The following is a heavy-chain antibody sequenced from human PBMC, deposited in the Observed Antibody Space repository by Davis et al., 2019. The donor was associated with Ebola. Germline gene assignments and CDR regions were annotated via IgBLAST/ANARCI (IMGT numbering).Heavy chain of an antibody. CDR1: GYTFTSHG. J-gene: IGHJ4*02. Sequence: SVKVSCKASGYTFTSHGISWVRQAPGQGLEWMGGIIPIFGTANYAQKFQGRVTITADESTSTAYMELSSLRSDDTAVYYCARSITMIVVAYFDYWGQGTLVTVSS. D-gene: IGHD3-22*01. V-gene: IGHV1-69*13. CDR2: IIPIFGTA. CDR3: ARSITMIVVAYFDY.